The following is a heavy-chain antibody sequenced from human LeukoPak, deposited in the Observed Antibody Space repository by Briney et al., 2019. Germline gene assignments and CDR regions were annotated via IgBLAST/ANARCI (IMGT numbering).Heavy chain of an antibody. V-gene: IGHV1-2*02. CDR2: INPNSGGT. CDR1: GYTFTSYG. J-gene: IGHJ4*02. CDR3: ARASPTVVTFDY. D-gene: IGHD4-23*01. Sequence: VASVKVSCKASGYTFTSYGISWVRQAPGQGLEWMGWINPNSGGTNYAQKFQGRVTMTRDTSISTAYMELSRLRSDDTAVYYCARASPTVVTFDYWGQGTLVTVSS.